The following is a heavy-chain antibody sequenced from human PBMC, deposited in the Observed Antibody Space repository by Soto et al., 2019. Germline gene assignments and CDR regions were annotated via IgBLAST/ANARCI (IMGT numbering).Heavy chain of an antibody. J-gene: IGHJ4*02. CDR1: GFSLSSNGVG. Sequence: QITLRESGPALVRPTQTLTLTCTFSGFSLSSNGVGVGWIRQPPGKALEWLALIYWDDDHRYSPSLKTRLTIPKDTSKNQVVLTMTKLDPVDTATYYCAREVYYRTYFDSWGQGTLVTVSS. CDR2: IYWDDDH. CDR3: AREVYYRTYFDS. V-gene: IGHV2-5*02. D-gene: IGHD3-10*01.